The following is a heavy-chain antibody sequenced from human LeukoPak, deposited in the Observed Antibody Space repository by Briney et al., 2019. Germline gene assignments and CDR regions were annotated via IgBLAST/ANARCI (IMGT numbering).Heavy chain of an antibody. CDR2: IYYSGST. J-gene: IGHJ3*02. D-gene: IGHD3-22*01. CDR1: GGSISSSSYY. Sequence: SETLSLTCTVSGGSISSSSYYWGWIRQPPGKGLEWIGSIYYSGSTYYNPSLKSRVTISVDTSKSQFSLKLSSVTAADTAVYYCARGPSEAYYYDSSGYYYVRIHDIWGQGTMVTVSS. CDR3: ARGPSEAYYYDSSGYYYVRIHDI. V-gene: IGHV4-39*07.